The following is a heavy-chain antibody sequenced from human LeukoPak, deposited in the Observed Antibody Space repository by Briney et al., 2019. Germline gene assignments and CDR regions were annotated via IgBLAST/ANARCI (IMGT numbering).Heavy chain of an antibody. Sequence: PGGSLRLSCAASGFTFTSYSMNWVRQAPGKGLEWVSSISSSSSYIYYADPVKGRFTISRDNAKNSLYLQMNSLRAEDTAVYYCAREGQWRATGDDFDIWGQGTMVTVSS. CDR3: AREGQWRATGDDFDI. CDR2: ISSSSSYI. J-gene: IGHJ3*02. CDR1: GFTFTSYS. D-gene: IGHD6-19*01. V-gene: IGHV3-21*01.